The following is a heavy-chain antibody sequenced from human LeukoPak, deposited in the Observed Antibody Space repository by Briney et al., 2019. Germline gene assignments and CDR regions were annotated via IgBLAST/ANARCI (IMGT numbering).Heavy chain of an antibody. V-gene: IGHV4-34*01. J-gene: IGHJ4*02. CDR2: INHSGST. Sequence: SETLSLTCAVYGGSFSGYHWSWIRRPPGKGLEWIGEINHSGSTNYNPSLKSRVTISVDTSKNQFSLKLSSVTAADTAVYYCARAAVAGTGVRSYFDYWGQGTLVTVSS. CDR3: ARAAVAGTGVRSYFDY. CDR1: GGSFSGYH. D-gene: IGHD6-19*01.